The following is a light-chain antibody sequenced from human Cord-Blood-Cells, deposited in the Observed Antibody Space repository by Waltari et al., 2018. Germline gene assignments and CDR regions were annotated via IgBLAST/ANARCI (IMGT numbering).Light chain of an antibody. CDR2: DAS. Sequence: EIVLTQPPATLSLSPGERATLSCSASQSVSSYLAWYQQKPGQAPRLLLYDASNRATGIPARFSGSGSATDFTLTISSLEPEDFAVYYCQQRSNWPLTFGGGTKVEIK. CDR1: QSVSSY. CDR3: QQRSNWPLT. V-gene: IGKV3-11*01. J-gene: IGKJ4*01.